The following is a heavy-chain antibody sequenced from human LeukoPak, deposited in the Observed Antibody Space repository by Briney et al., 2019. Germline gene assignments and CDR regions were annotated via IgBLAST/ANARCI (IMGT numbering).Heavy chain of an antibody. J-gene: IGHJ4*02. D-gene: IGHD4-17*01. CDR3: ARVRYGDSPFDY. CDR1: GFTFSSYS. CDR2: ISSSSSYI. Sequence: GGSLSLSCAASGFTFSSYSMNWVRQAPGKGLEWVSSISSSSSYIYYADSVKGRFTISRDNAKNSLYLQMNSLRAEDTAVYYCARVRYGDSPFDYWGQGTLVTVSS. V-gene: IGHV3-21*01.